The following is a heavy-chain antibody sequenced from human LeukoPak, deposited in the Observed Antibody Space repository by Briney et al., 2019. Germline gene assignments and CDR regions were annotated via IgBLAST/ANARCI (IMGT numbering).Heavy chain of an antibody. Sequence: ASVKVSCKTSDYTFISYGISWVRQAPGQGLRWMGWISAFNGNTNYAQKLQGRVTMTTDTSTSTAYMELRSLRSDDTAVYYCARVAAADYFDYWGQGTLVTVSS. V-gene: IGHV1-18*01. J-gene: IGHJ4*02. CDR1: DYTFISYG. CDR3: ARVAAADYFDY. CDR2: ISAFNGNT. D-gene: IGHD6-13*01.